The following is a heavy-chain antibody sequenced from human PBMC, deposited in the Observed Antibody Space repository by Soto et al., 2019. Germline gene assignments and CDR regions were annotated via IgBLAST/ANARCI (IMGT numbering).Heavy chain of an antibody. CDR3: AKDRDVDTAMVTDY. V-gene: IGHV3-30*18. CDR2: ISYDGSNK. D-gene: IGHD5-18*01. J-gene: IGHJ4*02. CDR1: GFTFSSYG. Sequence: QVQLVESGGGVVQPGRSLRLSCAASGFTFSSYGMHWVRQAPGKGLEWVAVISYDGSNKYYADSVKGRFTISRDNSKNTLYLQMNSLRAEDTAVYYCAKDRDVDTAMVTDYWGQGTXXTVSS.